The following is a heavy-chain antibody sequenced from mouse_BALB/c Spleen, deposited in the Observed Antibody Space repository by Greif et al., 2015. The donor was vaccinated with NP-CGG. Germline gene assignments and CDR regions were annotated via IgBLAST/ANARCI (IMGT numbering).Heavy chain of an antibody. V-gene: IGHV1-7*01. CDR3: ARGGRGYAMDY. CDR1: GYTFTSYW. J-gene: IGHJ4*01. Sequence: VQGVESGAELAKPGASVKMSCKASGYTFTSYWMHWVKQRPGQGLEWIGYINPSTGYTEYNQKFKDKATLTADKSSSTAYMQLSSLTSEDFAVYYCARGGRGYAMDYRGQGTSVTVSS. CDR2: INPSTGYT. D-gene: IGHD3-3*01.